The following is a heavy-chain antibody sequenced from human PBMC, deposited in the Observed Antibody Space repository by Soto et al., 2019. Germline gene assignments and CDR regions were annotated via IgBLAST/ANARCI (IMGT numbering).Heavy chain of an antibody. D-gene: IGHD3-16*02. CDR3: ARLGGGYDDVWGTYRYTSLNYYYGMDV. J-gene: IGHJ6*02. CDR1: GGSISSSRYY. V-gene: IGHV4-39*01. Sequence: QMQLQESGPGLVKPSETLSLTCTVSGGSISSSRYYWGWVRQPPGKGLEWIGSTFYSGSTYYNPSLKSRVTISVDTSKSQFSLKLSSVTAADTAVYYCARLGGGYDDVWGTYRYTSLNYYYGMDVWGQGTTVTVSS. CDR2: TFYSGST.